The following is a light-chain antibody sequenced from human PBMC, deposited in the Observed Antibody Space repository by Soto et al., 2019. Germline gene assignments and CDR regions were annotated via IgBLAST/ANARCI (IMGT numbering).Light chain of an antibody. CDR2: AAS. V-gene: IGKV1-39*01. CDR3: QLSYSTPRGMHT. Sequence: DIQMTQSPSSLSASVGDRVTITCRASQSISTYLNWYQQKPGKAPKVLIYAASSLQSGVPSRFSGRGSGTDFTLTISSLQPEDFATYYCQLSYSTPRGMHTFGQGTKLEIK. CDR1: QSISTY. J-gene: IGKJ2*01.